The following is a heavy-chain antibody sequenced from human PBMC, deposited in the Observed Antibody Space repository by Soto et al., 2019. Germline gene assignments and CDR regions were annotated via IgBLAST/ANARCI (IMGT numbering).Heavy chain of an antibody. CDR2: FIPILVMA. CDR3: AITYCRDNSCPRDFDF. CDR1: GGTFNTYK. V-gene: IGHV1-69*02. D-gene: IGHD2-21*01. Sequence: QVQVVQSGAEVKKPESSVKVSCKPSGGTFNTYKANWVRLAPGHGLEWMGRFIPILVMANYAQKFQDRVTITADRSTFTAYMELNSLTSDDTAVYYCAITYCRDNSCPRDFDFWGPGTRVTVSS. J-gene: IGHJ4*02.